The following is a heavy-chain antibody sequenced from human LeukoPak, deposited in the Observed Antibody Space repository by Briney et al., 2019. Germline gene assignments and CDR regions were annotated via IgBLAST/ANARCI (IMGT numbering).Heavy chain of an antibody. V-gene: IGHV1-18*04. J-gene: IGHJ6*02. CDR2: ISAYNGNT. D-gene: IGHD1-26*01. CDR3: ARDRGNNSGSYGYYYGMDV. Sequence: ASVTVSFTASGYTFTSYGISWVRQAPGQGLEWMGWISAYNGNTNYAQKLQGRVTMTTDTSTSKAYMELRSLRSDDTAVYYCARDRGNNSGSYGYYYGMDVWGQGTTVTVSS. CDR1: GYTFTSYG.